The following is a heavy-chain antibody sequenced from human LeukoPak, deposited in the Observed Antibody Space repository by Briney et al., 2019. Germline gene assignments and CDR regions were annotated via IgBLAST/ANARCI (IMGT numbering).Heavy chain of an antibody. CDR1: GFTFSDAW. J-gene: IGHJ4*02. CDR2: IKSKTDGGTT. CDR3: TTRGGSFSIFHY. Sequence: GGSLRLSCAASGFTFSDAWMSWVRQAPGKGLEWVGRIKSKTDGGTTDYAAPVKGRFTISRDDSKNTLYLQMNSLKTEDTAVYYCTTRGGSFSIFHYWGQGTLVTVSS. V-gene: IGHV3-15*01. D-gene: IGHD1-26*01.